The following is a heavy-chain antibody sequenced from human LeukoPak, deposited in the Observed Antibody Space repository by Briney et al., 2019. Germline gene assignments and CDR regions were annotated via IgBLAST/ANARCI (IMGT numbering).Heavy chain of an antibody. D-gene: IGHD3-10*01. J-gene: IGHJ3*02. CDR2: ISAYNGNT. V-gene: IGHV1-18*01. CDR1: GYTFTSYG. CDR3: ARARSGPYGSGSLDAFDI. Sequence: ASVKVPCKASGYTFTSYGISWVRQAPGQGLEWMGWISAYNGNTNYAQKLQGRVTMTTDTSTSTAYMELRSLRSDDTAVYYCARARSGPYGSGSLDAFDIWGQGTMVTVSS.